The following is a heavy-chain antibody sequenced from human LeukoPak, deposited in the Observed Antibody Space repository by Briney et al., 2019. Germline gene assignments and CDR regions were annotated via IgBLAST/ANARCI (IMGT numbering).Heavy chain of an antibody. CDR1: GYSISSGYY. Sequence: SETLSLTCTVSGYSISSGYYWGWIRRPPGKGLEWIGSIYHSGSTNYNPSLKSRVTISVYTSKNQFSLKLSSVTAADTAVYYCARLKYYYDASGYRAEYFQHWGQGTLVTVSS. V-gene: IGHV4-38-2*02. J-gene: IGHJ1*01. D-gene: IGHD3-22*01. CDR2: IYHSGST. CDR3: ARLKYYYDASGYRAEYFQH.